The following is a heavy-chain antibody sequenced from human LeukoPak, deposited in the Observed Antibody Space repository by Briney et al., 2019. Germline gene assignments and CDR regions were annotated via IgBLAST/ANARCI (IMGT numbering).Heavy chain of an antibody. Sequence: ASVNVSCKASGGTFSSYAISWVRQAPGQGLEWMGRIIPILGIANYAQKFQGRVTITADKSTSTAYMELSSLRSEDTAVYYCASGSTAMADTFDYWGQGTLVTVSS. J-gene: IGHJ4*02. CDR2: IIPILGIA. CDR3: ASGSTAMADTFDY. V-gene: IGHV1-69*04. D-gene: IGHD5-18*01. CDR1: GGTFSSYA.